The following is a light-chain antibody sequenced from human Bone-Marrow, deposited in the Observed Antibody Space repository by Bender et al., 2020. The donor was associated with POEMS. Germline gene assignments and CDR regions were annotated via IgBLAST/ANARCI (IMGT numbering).Light chain of an antibody. CDR3: AAWDGSLNSVL. V-gene: IGLV1-44*01. CDR1: SSNIGSNS. CDR2: RND. J-gene: IGLJ2*01. Sequence: QSVLTQPPSASGTPGQRVTISCSGGSSNIGSNSVNWYQQLPGTAPKLLIFRNDQRPSGVPDRVSGSKSGTSASLAISGLRPEDEADYYCAAWDGSLNSVLFGGGTKLAVL.